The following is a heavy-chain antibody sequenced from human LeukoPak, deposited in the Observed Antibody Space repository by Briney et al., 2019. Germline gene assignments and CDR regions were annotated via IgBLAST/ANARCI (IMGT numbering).Heavy chain of an antibody. CDR1: GFTISSYY. CDR3: ARVRVTGYSNFAY. Sequence: GGSLRLSCAASGFTISSYYMAWVRQAPGRGLEWVSVIYHSGNTDYADSVKGRFTISRDNSKNTVYLQMSSLRAEDTAVYYCARVRVTGYSNFAYWGQGTLVTVSS. CDR2: IYHSGNT. V-gene: IGHV3-53*01. D-gene: IGHD3-9*01. J-gene: IGHJ4*02.